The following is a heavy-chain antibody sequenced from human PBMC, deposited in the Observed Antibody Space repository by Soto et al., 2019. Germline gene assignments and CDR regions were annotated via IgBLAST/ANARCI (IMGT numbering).Heavy chain of an antibody. CDR2: IAYDGSNK. CDR3: ARGDREDIAVVVGARPGEYGVDV. V-gene: IGHV3-30-3*01. J-gene: IGHJ6*02. D-gene: IGHD2-15*01. Sequence: QVPLVESGGGVVQPGRSLRLSCAASGFTFRSYAMHGVRQAPGKGLECVAVIAYDGSNKFYRDYVKGRFTISRDNSKNTLYLQINSLRYEDTAVYYCARGDREDIAVVVGARPGEYGVDVWGQGTTVTVSS. CDR1: GFTFRSYA.